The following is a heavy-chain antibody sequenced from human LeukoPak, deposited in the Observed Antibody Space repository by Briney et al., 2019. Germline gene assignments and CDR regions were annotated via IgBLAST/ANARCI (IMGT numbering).Heavy chain of an antibody. CDR3: ARGGSTWDWYFDL. CDR2: IYTGGYA. CDR1: GFMVNSKY. J-gene: IGHJ2*01. Sequence: GGSLRLSCAASGFMVNSKYMTWVRQAPGKGLEWVSVIYTGGYANYADSVKGRFTISRDFSQNTLYLQMNSLRVEDTAVYFCARGGSTWDWYFDLWGRGTLVTVSS. D-gene: IGHD6-13*01. V-gene: IGHV3-53*01.